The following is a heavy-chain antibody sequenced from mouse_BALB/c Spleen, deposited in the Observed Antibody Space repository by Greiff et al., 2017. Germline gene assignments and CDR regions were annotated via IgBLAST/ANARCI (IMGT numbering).Heavy chain of an antibody. CDR1: GFNIKDTY. CDR3: ARVGGKRAMDY. J-gene: IGHJ4*01. CDR2: IDPANGNT. Sequence: VQLQQSGAELVKPGASVKLSCTASGFNIKDTYMHWVKQRPEQGLEWIGRIDPANGNTKYDPKFQGKATITADTSSNTAYLQLSSLTSEDTAVYYCARVGGKRAMDYWGQGTSVTVSS. V-gene: IGHV14-3*02. D-gene: IGHD2-1*01.